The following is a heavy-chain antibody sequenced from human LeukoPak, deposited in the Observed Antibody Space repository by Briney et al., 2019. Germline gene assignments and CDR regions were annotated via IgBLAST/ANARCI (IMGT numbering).Heavy chain of an antibody. CDR3: ATNLAVADPIDY. CDR2: FDPEDGET. V-gene: IGHV1-24*01. Sequence: ASVKVSCKVSGYTLTELSMHWVRQAPGKGLEWMGGFDPEDGETIYAQKFQGGVTMTEDTSTDTAYMELSNLRFEDTAVYYCATNLAVADPIDYWGQGTLVTVSS. CDR1: GYTLTELS. D-gene: IGHD6-19*01. J-gene: IGHJ4*02.